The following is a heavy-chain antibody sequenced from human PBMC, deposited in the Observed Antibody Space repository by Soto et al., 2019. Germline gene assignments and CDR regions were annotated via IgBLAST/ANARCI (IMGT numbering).Heavy chain of an antibody. CDR2: IIPIFGTA. J-gene: IGHJ2*01. Sequence: SVKVSCKASEDTFRNYAISWVRQAPGQGLEWMGGIIPIFGTANYAQKFQGRVTITADTSANTVYLELSSLRSEDTAVYYCASNKYDSSAYYYWYLGLWGRGTLVTVSS. D-gene: IGHD3-22*01. CDR1: EDTFRNYA. V-gene: IGHV1-69*06. CDR3: ASNKYDSSAYYYWYLGL.